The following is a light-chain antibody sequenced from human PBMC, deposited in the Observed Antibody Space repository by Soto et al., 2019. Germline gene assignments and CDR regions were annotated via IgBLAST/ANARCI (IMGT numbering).Light chain of an antibody. CDR1: QSVSRY. J-gene: IGKJ5*01. V-gene: IGKV1-39*01. CDR2: AAS. Sequence: MTHSPSSRSALVGERVSMACVASQSVSRYLNWYQHKPGKAPKLLINAASNLRSGVPSRFSGSGSGTDFTLTIDGLQPEDFAVYYCQQSYITPPITFGQGTRLEI. CDR3: QQSYITPPIT.